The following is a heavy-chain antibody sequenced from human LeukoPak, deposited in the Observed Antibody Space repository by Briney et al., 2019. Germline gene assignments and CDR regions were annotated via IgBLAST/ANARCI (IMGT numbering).Heavy chain of an antibody. Sequence: ASVKVSCKASGYTFTGYDINWVRQATGQGLGWMGWMNPNSGNTGYAQKFQGRVTMTRNTSISTAYMELSSLRSEDTAVYYCARGLRPIFGVVQNDAFDIWGQGTMVTVSS. CDR3: ARGLRPIFGVVQNDAFDI. D-gene: IGHD3-3*01. V-gene: IGHV1-8*01. CDR1: GYTFTGYD. CDR2: MNPNSGNT. J-gene: IGHJ3*02.